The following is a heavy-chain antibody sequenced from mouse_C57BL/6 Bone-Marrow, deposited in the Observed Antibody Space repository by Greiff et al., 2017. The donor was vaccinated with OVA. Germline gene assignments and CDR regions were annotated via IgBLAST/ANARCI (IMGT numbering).Heavy chain of an antibody. J-gene: IGHJ2*01. CDR2: ISNLAYSI. CDR1: GFTFSDYG. D-gene: IGHD1-1*01. V-gene: IGHV5-15*04. Sequence: EVKLEESGGGLVQPGGSLKLSCAASGFTFSDYGMAWVRQAPRKGPEWVAFISNLAYSIYYADTVTGRFTISRENAKNTLYLEMSSLRSEDTAMYYCARQERSSYWYYFDYWGQGTTLTVSS. CDR3: ARQERSSYWYYFDY.